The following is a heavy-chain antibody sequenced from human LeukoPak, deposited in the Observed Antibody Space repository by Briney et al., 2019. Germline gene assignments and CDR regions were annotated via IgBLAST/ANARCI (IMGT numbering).Heavy chain of an antibody. CDR3: TTAEDTAVGITDY. V-gene: IGHV3-15*01. Sequence: GGSLRLSCAASGFTFSNAWMSWVRQAPGKGLEWVGRIKSKTDGGTTDYAAPVKGRFTISRDDSKNTLYLQMNSLKTEDTALYYCTTAEDTAVGITDYWGQGTLVTVSS. J-gene: IGHJ4*02. CDR1: GFTFSNAW. D-gene: IGHD5-18*01. CDR2: IKSKTDGGTT.